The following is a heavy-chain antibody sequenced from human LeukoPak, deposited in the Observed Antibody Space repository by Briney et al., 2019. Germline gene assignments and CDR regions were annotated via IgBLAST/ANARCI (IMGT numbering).Heavy chain of an antibody. Sequence: GSLRLSCAASGFTFSSYSMNWVRQAPGKGLEWVSSISSSSSYIYYADSVKGRFTISRDNAKNSLYLQMNSLRAEDTAVCYCAKDYYDSSGYSTFDYWGQGTLVTVSS. V-gene: IGHV3-21*01. CDR1: GFTFSSYS. CDR2: ISSSSSYI. J-gene: IGHJ4*02. CDR3: AKDYYDSSGYSTFDY. D-gene: IGHD3-22*01.